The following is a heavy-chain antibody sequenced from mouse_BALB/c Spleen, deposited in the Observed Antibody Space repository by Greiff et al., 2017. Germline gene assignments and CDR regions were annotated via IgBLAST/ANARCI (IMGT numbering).Heavy chain of an antibody. Sequence: VQLQQSGPGLVAPSQSLSITCTVSGFSLTGYGVNWVRQPPGKGLEWLGMIWGDGSTDYNSALKSRLSISKDNSKSQVFLKMNSLQTDDTARYYCARDRYGGNYAMDYWGQGTSVTVSS. D-gene: IGHD1-1*01. V-gene: IGHV2-6-7*01. J-gene: IGHJ4*01. CDR2: IWGDGST. CDR1: GFSLTGYG. CDR3: ARDRYGGNYAMDY.